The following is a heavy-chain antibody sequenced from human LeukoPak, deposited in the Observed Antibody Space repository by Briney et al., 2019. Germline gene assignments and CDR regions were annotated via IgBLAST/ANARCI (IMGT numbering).Heavy chain of an antibody. CDR1: GYSISSGYY. Sequence: PSETLSLTCAVSGYSISSGYYWGWIRQPPGKGLEWIGSIYHSGSTYYNPSLKSRVTISVDTSKNQFSLKLSSVTAADTAAYYCARLIDIWGQGTMVTLSS. V-gene: IGHV4-38-2*01. CDR3: ARLIDI. CDR2: IYHSGST. J-gene: IGHJ3*02.